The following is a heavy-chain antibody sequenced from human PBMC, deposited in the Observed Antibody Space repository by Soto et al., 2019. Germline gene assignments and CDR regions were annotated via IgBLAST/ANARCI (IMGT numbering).Heavy chain of an antibody. Sequence: GGSLRLSCAASGFTFSDYYMGWIRQAPGKGLEWVSYISSSSSYTNYADSVKGRFTISRDNAKNSLYLQMNSLRAEDTAVYYCAGDKAAYYYGSSGRADAFDIWGRGTMVTVSS. CDR1: GFTFSDYY. CDR3: AGDKAAYYYGSSGRADAFDI. V-gene: IGHV3-11*06. J-gene: IGHJ3*02. D-gene: IGHD3-22*01. CDR2: ISSSSSYT.